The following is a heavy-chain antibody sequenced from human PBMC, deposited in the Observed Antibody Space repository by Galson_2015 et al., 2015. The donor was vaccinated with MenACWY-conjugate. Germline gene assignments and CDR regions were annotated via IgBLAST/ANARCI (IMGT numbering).Heavy chain of an antibody. CDR3: AKGPLRYSSGWYYFDY. CDR2: ISGDGGTT. D-gene: IGHD6-19*01. CDR1: EFSFSDYA. V-gene: IGHV3-23*02. J-gene: IGHJ4*02. Sequence: SLRLSCAASEFSFSDYAMSWVRQAPGKGLEWVATISGDGGTTYYGDSVKGRCAISRDNRKDTLVLQMNSLRGEDTAIYYCAKGPLRYSSGWYYFDYWGQGTLVTVSS.